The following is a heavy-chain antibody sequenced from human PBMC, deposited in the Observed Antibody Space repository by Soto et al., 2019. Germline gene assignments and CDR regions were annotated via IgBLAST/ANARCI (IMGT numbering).Heavy chain of an antibody. Sequence: GGSLRLSCAASGFTFSSYAMSWVRQAPGKGLEWISGITSSADSTSYADSVKGRFTISRDNSNNTLYLQMNSLRAEDTAVYYCAKTRSGSPPPPDFWGQGTLVTGSS. CDR3: AKTRSGSPPPPDF. CDR2: ITSSADST. J-gene: IGHJ4*02. V-gene: IGHV3-23*01. CDR1: GFTFSSYA.